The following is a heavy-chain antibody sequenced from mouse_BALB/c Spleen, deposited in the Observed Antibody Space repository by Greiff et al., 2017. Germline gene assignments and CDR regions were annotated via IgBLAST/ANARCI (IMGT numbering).Heavy chain of an antibody. CDR3: AREHYYGYVYYFDY. Sequence: EVHLVESGGGLVQPGGSLRLSCATSGFTFTDYYMSWVRQPPGKALEWLGFIRNKANGYTTEYSASVKGRFTISRDNSQSILYLQMNTLRAEDSATYYCAREHYYGYVYYFDYWGQGTTLTVSS. D-gene: IGHD1-2*01. J-gene: IGHJ2*01. CDR1: GFTFTDYY. CDR2: IRNKANGYTT. V-gene: IGHV7-3*02.